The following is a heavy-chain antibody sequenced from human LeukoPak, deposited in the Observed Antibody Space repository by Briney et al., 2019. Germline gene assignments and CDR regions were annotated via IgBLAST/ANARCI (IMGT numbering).Heavy chain of an antibody. CDR3: ARRYCSSTSCAPGDAFDI. D-gene: IGHD2-2*01. J-gene: IGHJ3*02. V-gene: IGHV1-69*05. Sequence: SVKVSCKASGGTFSSYAISWVRQAPGQGLEWMGGIIPIFGTANYAQKFQGRVTITTDESTSTAYMELSSLRSEDTAVYYCARRYCSSTSCAPGDAFDIWGQGTMVTVSS. CDR1: GGTFSSYA. CDR2: IIPIFGTA.